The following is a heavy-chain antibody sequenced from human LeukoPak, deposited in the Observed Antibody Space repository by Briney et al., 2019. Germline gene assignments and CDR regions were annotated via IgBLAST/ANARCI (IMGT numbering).Heavy chain of an antibody. J-gene: IGHJ4*02. V-gene: IGHV3-48*04. CDR1: GFTFSSYS. D-gene: IGHD3-9*01. CDR3: ARSFYYDTLTGCYFFDY. Sequence: GGSLRLSCVASGFTFSSYSINWVRQAPGKGLEWVSYISSSSTTIYYADSVKGRFTITRDNAKNSLYLQMNSLRAEDTAVYYCARSFYYDTLTGCYFFDYWGQGTLVTVSS. CDR2: ISSSSTTI.